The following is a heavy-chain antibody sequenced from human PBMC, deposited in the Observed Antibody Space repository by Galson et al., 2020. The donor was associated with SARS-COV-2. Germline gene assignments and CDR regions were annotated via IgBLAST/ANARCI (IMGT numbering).Heavy chain of an antibody. CDR2: IYYSGST. V-gene: IGHV4-31*01. J-gene: IGHJ3*02. CDR1: GGSISSGGYY. CDR3: ARGKWELLLEYAFEI. D-gene: IGHD1-26*01. Sequence: SETLSLTCTVSGGSISSGGYYWSWIRQHPGKGLEWLGYIYYSGSTYYNPSLKSQVTISVDTSKNQFSLKLSSVTAADTAVYYCARGKWELLLEYAFEIWGQGTMVTVSS.